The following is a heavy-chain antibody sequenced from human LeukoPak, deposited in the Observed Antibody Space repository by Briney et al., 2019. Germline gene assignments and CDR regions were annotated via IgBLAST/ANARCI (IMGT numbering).Heavy chain of an antibody. D-gene: IGHD3-16*01. V-gene: IGHV2-5*01. CDR3: AHSTFDSGNSYFDQ. J-gene: IGHJ4*02. CDR1: GFSLNPRGVG. CDR2: IYWNDDN. Sequence: SGPTLVNPTQTLTLTCTFSGFSLNPRGVGVAWIRQPPGKALEWLALIYWNDDNRYSPSLKRRPTITKDTSKNQVVLTMTNMDPVDTATYYCAHSTFDSGNSYFDQWGQGTLVTVSS.